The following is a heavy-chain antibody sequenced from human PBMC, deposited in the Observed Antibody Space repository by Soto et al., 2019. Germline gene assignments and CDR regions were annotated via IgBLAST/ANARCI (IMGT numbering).Heavy chain of an antibody. CDR2: IYYSGST. CDR3: ATLWGQD. CDR1: GGSISSSSYY. J-gene: IGHJ4*02. D-gene: IGHD3-10*01. Sequence: QLQLQESGPGLVKPSETLSLTCTVSGGSISSSSYYWGWIRQPPGKGLEWIGRIYYSGSTYYNPSLQRRVTIPVDTSKTRFSLRLSSVPAADPAVYYWATLWGQDWGQGTLVTVSS. V-gene: IGHV4-39*01.